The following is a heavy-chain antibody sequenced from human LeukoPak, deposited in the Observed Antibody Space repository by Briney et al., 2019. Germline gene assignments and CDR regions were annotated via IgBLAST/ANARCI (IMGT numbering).Heavy chain of an antibody. V-gene: IGHV3-30-3*01. J-gene: IGHJ4*02. D-gene: IGHD2-15*01. CDR2: ISYDGSNK. Sequence: GGSLRLSCAASGFTFSSYAMHWVRQAPGKGLEWVEVISYDGSNKYYADSVKGRFTISRDNSKNTLYLQMNSLRAEDTAVYYCAVVVAATTPDPFDYWGQGTLVTVSS. CDR3: AVVVAATTPDPFDY. CDR1: GFTFSSYA.